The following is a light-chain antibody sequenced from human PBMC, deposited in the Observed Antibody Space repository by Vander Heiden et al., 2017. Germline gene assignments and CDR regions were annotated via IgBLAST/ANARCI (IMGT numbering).Light chain of an antibody. CDR3: MQALQTPWT. CDR1: QSLLHSNGYNY. CDR2: LGS. Sequence: DSVMTQSPLSLPVTPGEPASLSCRSSQSLLHSNGYNYLDWYLQKPGQSPQLLIYLGSNRASGVPDRFSGSGSGTDFTLKISRVEAEDVGVYYCMQALQTPWTFGQGTKVEIK. V-gene: IGKV2-28*01. J-gene: IGKJ1*01.